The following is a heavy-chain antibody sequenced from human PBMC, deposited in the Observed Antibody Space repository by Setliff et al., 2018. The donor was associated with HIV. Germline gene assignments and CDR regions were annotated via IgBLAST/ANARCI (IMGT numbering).Heavy chain of an antibody. CDR2: IYYTGST. CDR1: GASINSYF. V-gene: IGHV4-59*01. D-gene: IGHD3-22*01. J-gene: IGHJ1*01. Sequence: SETLSLTCTVSGASINSYFWSWIRQPPGKGPEWLGYIYYTGSTNYNPALESRITMSVDTSKNQFSLTLKSVPAADTGVYYCAGVNYYDASGLRAEYFQLWGQGTQVTVSS. CDR3: AGVNYYDASGLRAEYFQL.